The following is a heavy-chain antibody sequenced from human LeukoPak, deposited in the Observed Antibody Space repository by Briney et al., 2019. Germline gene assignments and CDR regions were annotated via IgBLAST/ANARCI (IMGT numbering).Heavy chain of an antibody. CDR2: INHSGST. J-gene: IGHJ4*02. CDR1: GGSFSGYY. D-gene: IGHD2-15*01. V-gene: IGHV4-34*01. CDR3: ARVRYCSGGSCYPY. Sequence: PSETLSLTRAVYGGSFSGYYWSWIRQPPGKGLEWIGEINHSGSTNYNPSLKSRVTISVDTSKNQFSLKLSSVTAADTAVYYCARVRYCSGGSCYPYWGQGTLVTVSS.